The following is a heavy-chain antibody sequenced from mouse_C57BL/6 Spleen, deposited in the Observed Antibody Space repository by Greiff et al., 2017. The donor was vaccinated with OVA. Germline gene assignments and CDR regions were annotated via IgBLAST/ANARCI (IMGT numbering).Heavy chain of an antibody. CDR3: ARSTIYYDYDGFAY. J-gene: IGHJ3*01. D-gene: IGHD2-4*01. CDR2: IDPSDSYT. Sequence: QVQLQQPGAELVRPGTSVKLSCKASGYTFTSYWMHWVKQRPGQGLEWIGVIDPSDSYTNYNQKFKGKATLTVDTSSSTAYMQLSSLTSEDSAVYYCARSTIYYDYDGFAYGGQGTLVTVSA. V-gene: IGHV1-59*01. CDR1: GYTFTSYW.